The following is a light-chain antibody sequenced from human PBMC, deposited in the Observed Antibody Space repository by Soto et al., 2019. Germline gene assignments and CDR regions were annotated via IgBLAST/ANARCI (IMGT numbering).Light chain of an antibody. CDR2: DVS. Sequence: QSALTQPASVSGSPGQSITISCTGTSSDVGNYNYVSWYQQNPGKAPKLMIYDVSTRPSGVSNRFSGSKSGNTASLTISGLPADDEADYYCSSFTTSTTLVFGGGTKVTVL. CDR1: SSDVGNYNY. J-gene: IGLJ2*01. V-gene: IGLV2-14*01. CDR3: SSFTTSTTLV.